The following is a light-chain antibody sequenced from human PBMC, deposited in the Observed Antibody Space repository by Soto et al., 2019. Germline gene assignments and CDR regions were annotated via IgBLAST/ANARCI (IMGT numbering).Light chain of an antibody. CDR2: DAS. CDR1: QNVYNN. J-gene: IGKJ4*01. CDR3: QQCRNWPLT. V-gene: IGKV3-15*01. Sequence: EIVMTQSPATLSVSPGEGATLSCKASQNVYNNLAWYQQRPGQPPRLLIYDASTRATGISARFSGSGYGTEFTLTISSLQSEDFAVYFCQQCRNWPLTFGGGTTVEIK.